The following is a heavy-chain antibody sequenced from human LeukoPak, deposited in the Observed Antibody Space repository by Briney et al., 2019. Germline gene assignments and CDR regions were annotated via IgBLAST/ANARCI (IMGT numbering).Heavy chain of an antibody. Sequence: ASDTLSLTCTLSGGSISSGSYYWRWIRQPAREGLEWIARIYTRGSTNYNPSLKSRVTISVDASKNQFSQKLRSVTAADTAVYYCARYQADIVVVPAAIDYYYMDVWGKGTTVTVSS. V-gene: IGHV4-61*02. CDR2: IYTRGST. D-gene: IGHD2-2*02. CDR3: ARYQADIVVVPAAIDYYYMDV. CDR1: GGSISSGSYY. J-gene: IGHJ6*03.